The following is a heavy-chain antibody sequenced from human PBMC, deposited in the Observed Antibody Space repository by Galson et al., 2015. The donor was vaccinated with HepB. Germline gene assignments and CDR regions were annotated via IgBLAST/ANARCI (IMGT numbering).Heavy chain of an antibody. V-gene: IGHV1-2*06. D-gene: IGHD5/OR15-5a*01. CDR2: INPNSGVT. CDR3: VRGSRPYVYDN. Sequence: SVKVSCKASGYTFTAYFMHWVRQAPGQGLEWMGRINPNSGVTRFAQNFQGRVTMTTDTSTYTFYMELSSLISDDTAVYYCVRGSRPYVYDNWGQGSLVAVSS. CDR1: GYTFTAYF. J-gene: IGHJ4*02.